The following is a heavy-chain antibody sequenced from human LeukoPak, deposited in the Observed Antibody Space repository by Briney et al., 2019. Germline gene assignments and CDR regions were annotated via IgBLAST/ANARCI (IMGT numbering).Heavy chain of an antibody. CDR1: GYSISSGYY. Sequence: SETLSLTCAVSGYSISSGYYWGWIRQPPGKGLEWIGSIYHSGSTYYSPSLKSRVTISVDTSKNQFSLKLSSVTAADTAVYYCARPGAGGYSGSYYEAFDIWGQGTMVTVSS. V-gene: IGHV4-38-2*01. D-gene: IGHD1-26*01. J-gene: IGHJ3*02. CDR2: IYHSGST. CDR3: ARPGAGGYSGSYYEAFDI.